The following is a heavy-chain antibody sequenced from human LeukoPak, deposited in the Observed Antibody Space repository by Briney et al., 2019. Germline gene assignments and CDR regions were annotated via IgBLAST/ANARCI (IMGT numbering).Heavy chain of an antibody. V-gene: IGHV3-23*01. Sequence: GGSLRLSCAASGFTFSSYAMTWVRQAPGKGLEWLSAISGSGGSTYYADSVKGRFTISRDNSKNTLYLQMNSLRAEDTAVYYCAKRLQLDQYYFDYWGQGTLVTVSS. D-gene: IGHD1-1*01. CDR2: ISGSGGST. CDR1: GFTFSSYA. CDR3: AKRLQLDQYYFDY. J-gene: IGHJ4*02.